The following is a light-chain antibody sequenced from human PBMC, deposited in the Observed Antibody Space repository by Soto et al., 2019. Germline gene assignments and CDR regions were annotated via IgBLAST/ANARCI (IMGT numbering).Light chain of an antibody. CDR1: SSDVGGYNH. V-gene: IGLV2-14*01. J-gene: IGLJ2*01. CDR2: EVR. Sequence: QSALTQPASVSGSPGQSITISCTGTSSDVGGYNHVSWYQQHPGKAPKLIIYEVRNRPSGVSNRLSGSKSGNTASLTISGLQAEDEADYYCSSYTSSSTHVVFGGGTKVTVL. CDR3: SSYTSSSTHVV.